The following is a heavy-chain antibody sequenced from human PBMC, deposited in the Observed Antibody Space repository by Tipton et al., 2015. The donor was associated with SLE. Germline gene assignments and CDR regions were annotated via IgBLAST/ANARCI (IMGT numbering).Heavy chain of an antibody. CDR3: ARGSCSSTSCDRYGMDV. Sequence: LRLSCTVSGGSISSYYWSWIRQPPGKGLEWIGYIYYSGSTNYNPSLKSRVTISVDTSKNQFSLKLSSVTAADTAVYYCARGSCSSTSCDRYGMDVWGQGTTVTVSS. V-gene: IGHV4-59*01. J-gene: IGHJ6*02. CDR2: IYYSGST. CDR1: GGSISSYY. D-gene: IGHD2-2*01.